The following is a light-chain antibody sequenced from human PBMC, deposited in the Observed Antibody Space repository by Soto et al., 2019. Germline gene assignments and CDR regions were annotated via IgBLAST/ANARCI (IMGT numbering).Light chain of an antibody. J-gene: IGKJ5*01. CDR1: ESVSSTY. CDR3: QQYGSSPTT. CDR2: DAS. V-gene: IGKV3-20*01. Sequence: EIVLTQSPGTLSLSPGERATLSCRASESVSSTYLAWYQQKPGQAPRLLIYDASSRATGIPDRFSGSGSGTDFTLTVSRLEPEDFALYYCQQYGSSPTTFGQGTRLEIK.